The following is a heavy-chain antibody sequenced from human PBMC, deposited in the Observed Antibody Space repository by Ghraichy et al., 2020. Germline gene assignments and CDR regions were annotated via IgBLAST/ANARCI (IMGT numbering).Heavy chain of an antibody. Sequence: SVKVSCKASGGTFSSYAISWVRQAPGQGLEWMGGIIPIFGTANYAQKFQGRVTITADKSTSTAYMELSSLRSEDTAVYYCARVRIQLWLKSYYYYYMDVWGKGTTVTVSS. CDR3: ARVRIQLWLKSYYYYYMDV. CDR2: IIPIFGTA. D-gene: IGHD5-18*01. V-gene: IGHV1-69*06. J-gene: IGHJ6*03. CDR1: GGTFSSYA.